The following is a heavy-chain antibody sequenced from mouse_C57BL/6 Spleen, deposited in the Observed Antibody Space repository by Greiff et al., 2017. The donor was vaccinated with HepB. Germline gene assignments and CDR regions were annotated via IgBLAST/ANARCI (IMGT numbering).Heavy chain of an antibody. V-gene: IGHV1-4*01. D-gene: IGHD3-1*01. J-gene: IGHJ4*01. CDR1: GYTFTSYT. CDR3: ARSGPGYAMDY. CDR2: INHSSGYT. Sequence: VQLQQSGAELARPGASVKMSCKASGYTFTSYTMHWVKQRPGQGLEWIGYINHSSGYTKYNQKFKDKATLTADKSSSTAYMQLSSLTSEDSAVYYCARSGPGYAMDYWGQGTSVTVSS.